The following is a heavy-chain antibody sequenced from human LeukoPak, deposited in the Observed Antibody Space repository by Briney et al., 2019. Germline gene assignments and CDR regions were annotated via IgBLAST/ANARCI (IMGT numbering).Heavy chain of an antibody. Sequence: GGPLRLSCAASGFTFSSYAMSWVRQAPGKGLEWVSAISGSGGSTYYADSVKGRFTISRDNSRNTLYLQMHSLRAEDTAVYYCAKDRLPLSSAYYYVPFDYWGQGTLVTVSS. CDR2: ISGSGGST. J-gene: IGHJ4*02. CDR3: AKDRLPLSSAYYYVPFDY. V-gene: IGHV3-23*01. CDR1: GFTFSSYA. D-gene: IGHD3-22*01.